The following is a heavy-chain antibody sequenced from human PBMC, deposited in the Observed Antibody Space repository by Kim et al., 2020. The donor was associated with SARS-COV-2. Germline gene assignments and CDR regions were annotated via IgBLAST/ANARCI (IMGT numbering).Heavy chain of an antibody. CDR1: GGSISSYY. CDR2: IYYSGST. CDR3: ARSVGRSGRIFDY. Sequence: SETLSLTCTVSGGSISSYYWSWIRQPPGKGLEWIGYIYYSGSTNYNPSLKSRVTISVDTSKNQFSLKLSSVTAADTAVYYCARSVGRSGRIFDYWGQGTLVTVSS. D-gene: IGHD1-26*01. V-gene: IGHV4-59*01. J-gene: IGHJ4*02.